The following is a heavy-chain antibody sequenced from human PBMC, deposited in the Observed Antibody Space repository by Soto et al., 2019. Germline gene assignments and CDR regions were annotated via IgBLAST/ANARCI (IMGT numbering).Heavy chain of an antibody. CDR3: ATVSNSGYLYYYYGMDL. CDR1: GYTLTELS. D-gene: IGHD5-12*01. Sequence: ASVKVSCKVSGYTLTELSMHWVRQAPGKGLEWMGGFDPEDGETIYAQKFQGRVTMTEDTSTDTAYMELSSLRSEDTAVYYCATVSNSGYLYYYYGMDLWGQGTTVTVSS. J-gene: IGHJ6*02. V-gene: IGHV1-24*01. CDR2: FDPEDGET.